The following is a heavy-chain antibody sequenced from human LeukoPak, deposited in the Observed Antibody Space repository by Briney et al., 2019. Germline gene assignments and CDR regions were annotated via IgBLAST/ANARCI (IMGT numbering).Heavy chain of an antibody. CDR2: ISSNGGSS. Sequence: PGGSLRLSRSASGFTLSAYVIYWVRQAPGKGLEYVSGISSNGGSSFYADSVKGRFTNSRDNSKNTLYLQMSSLRAEDTAVYYCAKVMLGAMDYWVQGTLVTVSS. D-gene: IGHD3-16*01. V-gene: IGHV3-64D*09. CDR1: GFTLSAYV. CDR3: AKVMLGAMDY. J-gene: IGHJ4*02.